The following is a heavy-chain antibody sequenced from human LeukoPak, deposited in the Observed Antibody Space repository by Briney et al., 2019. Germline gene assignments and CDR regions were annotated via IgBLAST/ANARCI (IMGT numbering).Heavy chain of an antibody. J-gene: IGHJ4*02. Sequence: GGSLRLSCAASGFTFSSYWMSWVRQAPGKGLEWVANIKQDGSEKYYVDSVKGRFTISRDNAKSSLYLQMNSLRAEDTAVYYCARVQVVRGVIAFDYWGQGTLVTVSS. D-gene: IGHD3-10*01. V-gene: IGHV3-7*01. CDR3: ARVQVVRGVIAFDY. CDR1: GFTFSSYW. CDR2: IKQDGSEK.